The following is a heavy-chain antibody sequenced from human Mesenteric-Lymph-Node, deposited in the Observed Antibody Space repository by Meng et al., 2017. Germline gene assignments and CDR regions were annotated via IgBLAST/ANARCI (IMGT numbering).Heavy chain of an antibody. CDR1: GLTFKSYA. D-gene: IGHD2-15*01. CDR3: ARDPFGVYCSGGSCYSHYFDY. J-gene: IGHJ4*02. V-gene: IGHV3-30*04. Sequence: GESLKISCGASGLTFKSYAIHWGRQAPGKGLEWVAVISYDGSNKYYADSVKGRFTISRDNSKNTLYLQMNSLRAEDTAVYYCARDPFGVYCSGGSCYSHYFDYWGQGTLVTVSS. CDR2: ISYDGSNK.